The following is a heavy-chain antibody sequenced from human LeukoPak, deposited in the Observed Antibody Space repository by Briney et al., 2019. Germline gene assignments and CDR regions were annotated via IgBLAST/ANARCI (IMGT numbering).Heavy chain of an antibody. CDR3: AKRQDGYNSFDS. CDR1: GLTFSSYS. Sequence: PGGSLRLSCAASGLTFSSYSMNWVRQAPGKGLEWVSGVSGSGGSTYYADSVKGRFTISRDNSRNTLYLQMNSLRAEDTAVYYCAKRQDGYNSFDSWGQGTLVTVSS. J-gene: IGHJ4*02. D-gene: IGHD5-24*01. CDR2: VSGSGGST. V-gene: IGHV3-23*01.